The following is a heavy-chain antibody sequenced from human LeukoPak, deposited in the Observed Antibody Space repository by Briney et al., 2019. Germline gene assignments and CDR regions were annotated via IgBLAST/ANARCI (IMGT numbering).Heavy chain of an antibody. J-gene: IGHJ3*02. CDR2: IYYSGST. CDR3: ARWDNSRGADAFDI. Sequence: KPSETLSLTCTVSGGSISSYYWNWIRQPPGKGLEWIGYIYYSGSTNYNPSLKSRVTISVGTSKNQFSLKLSSVTAADTAVYYCARWDNSRGADAFDIWGQGTMVTVSS. V-gene: IGHV4-59*01. D-gene: IGHD6-13*01. CDR1: GGSISSYY.